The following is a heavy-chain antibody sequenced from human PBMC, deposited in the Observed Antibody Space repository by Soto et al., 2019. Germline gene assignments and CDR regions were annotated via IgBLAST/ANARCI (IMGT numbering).Heavy chain of an antibody. J-gene: IGHJ4*02. CDR3: ARANDYVWGSPPGHFDY. V-gene: IGHV4-61*01. Sequence: SETLSLTCTVSGGSVSSGSYYWSWIRQPPGKGLEWIGYIYYSGSTNYNPSLKSRVTISVDTSKNQFSLKLSSVTAADTAVYYCARANDYVWGSPPGHFDYWGQGTLVTVSS. CDR2: IYYSGST. CDR1: GGSVSSGSYY. D-gene: IGHD3-16*01.